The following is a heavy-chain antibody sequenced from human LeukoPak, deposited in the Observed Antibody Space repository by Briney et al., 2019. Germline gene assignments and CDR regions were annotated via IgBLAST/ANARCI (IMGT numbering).Heavy chain of an antibody. CDR1: GYTFTSYD. CDR3: VGSGSYYRLFDP. CDR2: MNPNRGNT. Sequence: GASVKVSCKASGYTFTSYDINWVRQATGQGLGWMGWMNPNRGNTGYAQTFQGRVTMTRDTSISTAYMGLSSLRSEDTAVYYCVGSGSYYRLFDPWGQGILVTVSS. J-gene: IGHJ5*02. V-gene: IGHV1-8*01. D-gene: IGHD3-10*01.